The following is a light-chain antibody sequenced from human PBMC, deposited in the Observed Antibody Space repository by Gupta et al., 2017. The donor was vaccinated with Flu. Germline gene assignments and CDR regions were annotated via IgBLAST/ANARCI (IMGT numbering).Light chain of an antibody. V-gene: IGLV3-21*02. Sequence: SYVLTQPPSVSVAPGQTARITWGGNNIGSKGGPWYQQRPGQAPVLVIQDDSDRPSGIPERFSGSNSGNTATLTISRVEAGDEADFYCQVWDPSSDHYVFGTGTKVTVL. CDR3: QVWDPSSDHYV. J-gene: IGLJ1*01. CDR1: NIGSKG. CDR2: DDS.